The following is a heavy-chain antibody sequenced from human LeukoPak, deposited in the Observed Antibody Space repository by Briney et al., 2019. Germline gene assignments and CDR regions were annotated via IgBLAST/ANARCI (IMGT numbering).Heavy chain of an antibody. D-gene: IGHD4-17*01. J-gene: IGHJ4*02. CDR1: GFTFSSYG. CDR3: ARSNRAVTTPLVY. Sequence: GRSLRLSCAASGFTFSSYGMHWVRQAPGKGLEWVAVISYDGSNKYYADSVKGRFTISRDNSKNTLYLQMNSLRAEDTAVYYCARSNRAVTTPLVYWGQGTLVTVSS. CDR2: ISYDGSNK. V-gene: IGHV3-30*03.